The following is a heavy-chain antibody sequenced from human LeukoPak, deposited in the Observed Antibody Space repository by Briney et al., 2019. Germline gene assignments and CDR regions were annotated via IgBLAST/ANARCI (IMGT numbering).Heavy chain of an antibody. CDR3: ARDPSNSSGWMTWFDP. V-gene: IGHV1-18*01. Sequence: ASVKVSCKASGFTFTNYAISWVRQAPGQGLEWMGWISTYNGDTNYAQRLQGRVTMTTDTSTSTAYMELRSLRSDDTAVYYCARDPSNSSGWMTWFDPWGQGTLVTVSS. CDR2: ISTYNGDT. D-gene: IGHD6-19*01. J-gene: IGHJ5*02. CDR1: GFTFTNYA.